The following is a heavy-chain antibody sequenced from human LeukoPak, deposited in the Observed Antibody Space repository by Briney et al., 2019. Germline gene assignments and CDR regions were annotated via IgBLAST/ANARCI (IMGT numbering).Heavy chain of an antibody. V-gene: IGHV1-18*04. J-gene: IGHJ2*01. Sequence: PSVKVSCKASGYTFTSYGISWVRQAPGQGLEWMGWISAYNGNTNYAQKLQGRVTMTTDTSTSTAYMELRSLRSDATAVYYCARGMPHSSGWYLGAWYFDLWGRGTLVTVSS. CDR2: ISAYNGNT. CDR3: ARGMPHSSGWYLGAWYFDL. D-gene: IGHD6-19*01. CDR1: GYTFTSYG.